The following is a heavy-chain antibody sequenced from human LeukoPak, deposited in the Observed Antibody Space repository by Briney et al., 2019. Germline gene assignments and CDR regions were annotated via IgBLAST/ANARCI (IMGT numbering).Heavy chain of an antibody. V-gene: IGHV1-2*02. J-gene: IGHJ3*02. Sequence: ASVKVSCKASGYTFTGYFMHWVRQAPGQGLEWMGWINPNSGGTNYAQKFHGRVTMTRDTSISTAYMELSSLRSDDTAVYYCARVYNWNEPYDAFDIWGQGTMVTVSS. CDR1: GYTFTGYF. D-gene: IGHD1-1*01. CDR3: ARVYNWNEPYDAFDI. CDR2: INPNSGGT.